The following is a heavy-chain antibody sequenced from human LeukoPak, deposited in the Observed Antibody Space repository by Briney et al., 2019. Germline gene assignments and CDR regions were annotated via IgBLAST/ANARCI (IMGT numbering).Heavy chain of an antibody. CDR3: VKDVLLWFGELSPDFDY. J-gene: IGHJ4*02. CDR2: INSDGSST. CDR1: GFTFSSYW. Sequence: PGGSLRLSCAASGFTFSSYWMHWVRQAPGKGLVWVSRINSDGSSTSYADSVKGRFITSRDNAKNTVYLQMNSLRAEDTAVYYCVKDVLLWFGELSPDFDYWGQGTLVTVSS. V-gene: IGHV3-74*01. D-gene: IGHD3-10*01.